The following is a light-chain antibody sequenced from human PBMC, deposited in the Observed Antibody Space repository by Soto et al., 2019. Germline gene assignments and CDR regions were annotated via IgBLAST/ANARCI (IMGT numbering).Light chain of an antibody. V-gene: IGLV2-14*01. J-gene: IGLJ1*01. CDR3: SSYTSTSTPCV. CDR2: EVS. CDR1: SSDVGGYNY. Sequence: QSVLTQPASVSGSPGQSITISCTGTSSDVGGYNYVSWYQLHLGKAPKLIIYEVSHRPSGASNHFSGYKSGNTASLTISGLQAEDEADYYCSSYTSTSTPCVFGTGTKLTVL.